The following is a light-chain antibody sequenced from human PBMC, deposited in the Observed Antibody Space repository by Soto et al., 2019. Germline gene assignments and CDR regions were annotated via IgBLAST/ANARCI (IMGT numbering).Light chain of an antibody. CDR2: TTT. J-gene: IGLJ1*01. Sequence: QAVVTQEPSLTVSPGETVTLSCASSTGAVTSGSYPTWFQQKPGQAPRPLIYTTTNRHSWTPDRFSGSLLGGKAVLTLSGVQPEDEADYYCLLDSGGGYVFGTGTKLTVL. V-gene: IGLV7-43*01. CDR1: TGAVTSGSY. CDR3: LLDSGGGYV.